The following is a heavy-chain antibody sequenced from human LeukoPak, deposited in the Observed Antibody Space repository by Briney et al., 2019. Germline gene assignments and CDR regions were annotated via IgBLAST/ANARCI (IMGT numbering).Heavy chain of an antibody. CDR2: INPGGRST. Sequence: ASVKVSCKASGYTFTNYYIHWVRQAPGQGLEWMGIINPGGRSTSYAQKFQGRVTMTRDTSTSTVYMELSSLRSEDTAVYCCAREIGPIQLHLWGSAFDYWGQGTLVTVSS. CDR1: GYTFTNYY. V-gene: IGHV1-46*01. J-gene: IGHJ4*02. CDR3: AREIGPIQLHLWGSAFDY. D-gene: IGHD5-24*01.